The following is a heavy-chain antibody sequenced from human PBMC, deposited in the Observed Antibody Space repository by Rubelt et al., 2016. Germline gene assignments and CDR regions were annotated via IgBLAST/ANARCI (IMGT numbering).Heavy chain of an antibody. J-gene: IGHJ4*02. Sequence: QVQLQESGPGLVKPSETLSLTCTVSGYSISSGYYWGWIRQPPGKGLEWIGSIYQSGSTYYNPSLKSRVTISVDTSRNQFSRKLGSGTAAETAVYYCVREATMVTFGGVVVNPFGYWGQGTQVAVSS. CDR1: GYSISSGYY. D-gene: IGHD3-16*02. V-gene: IGHV4-38-2*02. CDR2: IYQSGST. CDR3: VREATMVTFGGVVVNPFGY.